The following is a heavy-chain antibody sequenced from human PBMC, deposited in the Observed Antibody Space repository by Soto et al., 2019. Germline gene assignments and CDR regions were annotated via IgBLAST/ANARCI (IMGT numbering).Heavy chain of an antibody. Sequence: EVQLVESGGGLVKPGGSLRLSCAASGFTFSSYSMNWVRQAPGKGLEWVSSISSSSSYIYYADSVKGRFTISRDNAKNSLYLQMNSLRAEDTAVYYCARGGCSCGSCYSGSGAFDIWGQGTMVTVSS. CDR1: GFTFSSYS. V-gene: IGHV3-21*01. CDR3: ARGGCSCGSCYSGSGAFDI. J-gene: IGHJ3*02. D-gene: IGHD2-15*01. CDR2: ISSSSSYI.